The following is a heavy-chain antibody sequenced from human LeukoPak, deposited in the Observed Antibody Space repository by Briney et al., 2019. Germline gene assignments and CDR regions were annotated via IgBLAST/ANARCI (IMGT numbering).Heavy chain of an antibody. J-gene: IGHJ4*02. D-gene: IGHD1-26*01. Sequence: GGSLRLSCAASGFTFSSYAMSWVRQAPGKGLEWVSAISGSGGSTYYADSVKGRFTISRDNSKNTLYLQMNSLRAEDTAVYYCAKDTTHSGSYGIDYWGQGTLVIVSS. CDR3: AKDTTHSGSYGIDY. CDR2: ISGSGGST. V-gene: IGHV3-23*01. CDR1: GFTFSSYA.